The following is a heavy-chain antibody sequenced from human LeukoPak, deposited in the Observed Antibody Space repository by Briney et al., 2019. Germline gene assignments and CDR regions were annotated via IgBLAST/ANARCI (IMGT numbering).Heavy chain of an antibody. V-gene: IGHV3-7*03. Sequence: GGSLRLSCAASGFTFSHYWMSWVRQAPGKGLEWVANIKQDGSEKYYVDSVKGRFTISRDNAKNSLYLQMNSLRAEDTAVYYCARELGFSDYWGQGTLVTVSS. D-gene: IGHD2-15*01. J-gene: IGHJ4*02. CDR2: IKQDGSEK. CDR3: ARELGFSDY. CDR1: GFTFSHYW.